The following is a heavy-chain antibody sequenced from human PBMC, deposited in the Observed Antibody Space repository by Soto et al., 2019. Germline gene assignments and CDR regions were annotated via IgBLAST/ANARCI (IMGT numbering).Heavy chain of an antibody. Sequence: PSETLSLTSTVSTGSISISRYYCGWIRQPPGKGLEWIGSIYYSGSPYYNPSLKSRVTISVDTSKNQFSLKLSSVTAADTAVYYCARRGGRNWFDPWGQGTLVTVSS. V-gene: IGHV4-39*01. CDR1: TGSISISRYY. J-gene: IGHJ5*02. CDR2: IYYSGSP. CDR3: ARRGGRNWFDP. D-gene: IGHD1-26*01.